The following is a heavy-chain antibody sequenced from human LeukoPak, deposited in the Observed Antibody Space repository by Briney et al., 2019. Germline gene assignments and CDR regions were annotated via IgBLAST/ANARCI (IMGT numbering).Heavy chain of an antibody. D-gene: IGHD4-11*01. CDR3: AKDPRKFGIDYSDYVDLGY. CDR2: IRYDGSNK. V-gene: IGHV3-30*02. Sequence: GGSLRLSCAASGFTFSSYGLHWVRQAPGKGLEWVAFIRYDGSNKYYADSVKGRFTISRDNSKNTLYLQMNSLRAEDTAVYYCAKDPRKFGIDYSDYVDLGYWGQGTLVTVSS. CDR1: GFTFSSYG. J-gene: IGHJ4*02.